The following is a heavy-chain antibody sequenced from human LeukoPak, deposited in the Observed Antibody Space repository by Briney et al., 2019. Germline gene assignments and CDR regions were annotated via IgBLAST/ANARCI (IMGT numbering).Heavy chain of an antibody. V-gene: IGHV4-31*11. CDR1: GGSISSSNW. CDR2: IYYSGST. Sequence: PSETLSLTCAVSGGSISSSNWWSWIRQHPGKGLEWIGYIYYSGSTYYNPSLKSRVTISVDTSKNQFSLKLSSVTAADTAVYYCARSGGEFASDYWGQGTLVTVSS. D-gene: IGHD3-16*01. CDR3: ARSGGEFASDY. J-gene: IGHJ4*02.